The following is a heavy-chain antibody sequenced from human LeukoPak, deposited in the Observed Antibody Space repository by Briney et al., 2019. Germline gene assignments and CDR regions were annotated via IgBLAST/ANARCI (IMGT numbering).Heavy chain of an antibody. V-gene: IGHV5-51*01. CDR2: IYPGDSDT. J-gene: IGHJ4*02. CDR1: GYSFTSYW. D-gene: IGHD3-22*01. Sequence: GESLKISCKGSGYSFTSYWIGWVRQMPGKGLEWMGIIYPGDSDTRYSPSFQGQVTISADKSISTAYLQWSSLKASDTAMYYCARQTHRVNYYDSSGYDNWGQGTLVTVSS. CDR3: ARQTHRVNYYDSSGYDN.